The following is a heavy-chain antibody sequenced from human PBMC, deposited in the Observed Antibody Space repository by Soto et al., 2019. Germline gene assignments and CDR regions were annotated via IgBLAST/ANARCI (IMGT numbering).Heavy chain of an antibody. V-gene: IGHV1-2*04. J-gene: IGHJ4*02. CDR3: ARDYNIAVAGTGFDY. CDR1: GYTFTGYY. D-gene: IGHD6-19*01. Sequence: ASVKVSCKASGYTFTGYYMHWVRQAPGQKLEWMVWINPNSGGTNYAQMFLGWVTMTRDTSISTAYMELSRLRSDDTAVYYCARDYNIAVAGTGFDYWGQGTLVTVSS. CDR2: INPNSGGT.